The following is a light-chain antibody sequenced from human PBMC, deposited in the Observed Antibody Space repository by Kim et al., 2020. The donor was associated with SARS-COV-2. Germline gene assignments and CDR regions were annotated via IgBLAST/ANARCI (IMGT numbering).Light chain of an antibody. CDR2: GAS. CDR3: QQYVSSPLT. J-gene: IGKJ4*01. Sequence: SPGERATLSCRASQSVSSNYLAWYQQKLGQAPRLLISGASTRASGIPDRFSGSGSGTDFTLTISRLEPEDFVVYYCQQYVSSPLTFGGGTKVDIK. V-gene: IGKV3-20*01. CDR1: QSVSSNY.